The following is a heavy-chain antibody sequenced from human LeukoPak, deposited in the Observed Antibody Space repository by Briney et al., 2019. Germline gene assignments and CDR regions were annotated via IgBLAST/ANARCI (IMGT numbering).Heavy chain of an antibody. D-gene: IGHD2-15*01. CDR1: GFTFSSYE. CDR2: ISSSGSTI. J-gene: IGHJ4*02. Sequence: QPGGSLRLSCAASGFTFSSYEMNWVRQAPGKGLEWVSYISSSGSTIYYADSVKGRFTISRDNAKNSLYLQMNSLRAEDTAVYYCARDRYSDFRPEYFDYWGQGTLVTVSS. V-gene: IGHV3-48*03. CDR3: ARDRYSDFRPEYFDY.